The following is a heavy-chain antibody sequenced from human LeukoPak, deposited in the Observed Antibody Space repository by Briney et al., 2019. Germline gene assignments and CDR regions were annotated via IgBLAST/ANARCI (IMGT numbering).Heavy chain of an antibody. D-gene: IGHD3-22*01. Sequence: SETLSLTCTVSGASISTYYWSWIRQPPGKGLEWIGYLFFGGSTNYNPSLKSRVTISSDTSKNQLSLKLTSVTAADTAVYYCARKRYDDPYFFDYWGQGTLVTVSS. CDR1: GASISTYY. V-gene: IGHV4-59*08. J-gene: IGHJ4*02. CDR3: ARKRYDDPYFFDY. CDR2: LFFGGST.